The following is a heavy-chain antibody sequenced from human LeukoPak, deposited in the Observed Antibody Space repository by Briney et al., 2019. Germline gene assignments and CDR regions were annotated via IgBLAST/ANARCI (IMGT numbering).Heavy chain of an antibody. CDR3: WRVGGEQHTTYYYYYMDV. V-gene: IGHV4-4*07. CDR1: GGSISSYY. D-gene: IGHD3-16*01. CDR2: IYTSGST. J-gene: IGHJ6*03. Sequence: SETLSLTCTVSGGSISSYYWSWIRQPAGKGLEWIGRIYTSGSTNYNPSLKSRVTMSVDTSKNQFSLKLSSVTAADTAVYYCWRVGGEQHTTYYYYYMDVWGKGTTVTVSS.